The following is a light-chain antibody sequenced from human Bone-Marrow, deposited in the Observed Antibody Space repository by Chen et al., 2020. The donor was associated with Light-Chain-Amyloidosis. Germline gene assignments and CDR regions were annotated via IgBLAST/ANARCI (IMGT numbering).Light chain of an antibody. Sequence: SYDLTPPPSVSVSPGQTAMITCSGDDLPTKYAYWYQQKPGQAPVLVIHRDTERPSGISERFSGSSSGTTATLTISGVQAEDEADYHCQSADSSGTYEVIFGGGTKLTVL. CDR1: DLPTKY. J-gene: IGLJ2*01. CDR2: RDT. CDR3: QSADSSGTYEVI. V-gene: IGLV3-25*03.